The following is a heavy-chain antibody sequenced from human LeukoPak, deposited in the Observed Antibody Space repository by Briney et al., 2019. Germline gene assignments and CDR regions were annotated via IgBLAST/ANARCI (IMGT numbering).Heavy chain of an antibody. D-gene: IGHD5-12*01. CDR2: IYSGDNT. CDR1: GFSVGTNY. Sequence: GGSLRLSCAASGFSVGTNYMTWVRQAPGKGLEWVSVIYSGDNTYYADSVKGRFTISRDTPKNTLYLQMNSLRAEDTAVYYCARPRGTGYDHAGYWGQGTLVTVSS. CDR3: ARPRGTGYDHAGY. V-gene: IGHV3-53*01. J-gene: IGHJ4*02.